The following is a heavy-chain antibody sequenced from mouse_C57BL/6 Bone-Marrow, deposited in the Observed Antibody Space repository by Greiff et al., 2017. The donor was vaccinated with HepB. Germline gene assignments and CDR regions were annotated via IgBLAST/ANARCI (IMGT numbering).Heavy chain of an antibody. CDR1: GYTFTDYY. CDR3: ARTIYYDYDGYFDV. D-gene: IGHD2-4*01. J-gene: IGHJ1*03. Sequence: VQLQQSGPELVKPGASVKISCKASGYTFTDYYMNWVKQSHGKSLEWIGDINPNNGGTSYNQKFKGKATLTVDKSSSTAYMELRSLTSEDSSVYDCARTIYYDYDGYFDVWGTGTTVTVSS. V-gene: IGHV1-26*01. CDR2: INPNNGGT.